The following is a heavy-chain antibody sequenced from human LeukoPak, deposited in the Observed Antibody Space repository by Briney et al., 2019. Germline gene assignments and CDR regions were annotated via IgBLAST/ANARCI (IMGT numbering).Heavy chain of an antibody. J-gene: IGHJ6*03. Sequence: SETLSLTCSVSGGSMSNNYWGWIRQPPGKGLEWIGYISYTGSTSYTPSLKSRVTIFLETTGNQFSLEVSSVIAADTAVYYCARLQSANHDNGYYTGGFYYMDVWGKGTTVTVSS. CDR1: GGSMSNNY. D-gene: IGHD4-17*01. CDR3: ARLQSANHDNGYYTGGFYYMDV. V-gene: IGHV4-59*08. CDR2: ISYTGST.